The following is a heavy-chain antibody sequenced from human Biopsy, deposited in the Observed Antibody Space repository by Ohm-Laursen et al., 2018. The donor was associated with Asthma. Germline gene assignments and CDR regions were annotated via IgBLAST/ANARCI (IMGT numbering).Heavy chain of an antibody. Sequence: GTLSPTCSLSSGSGGYMRSGNYYWGWIRQPPGKGLEWIGSIYYSGTTYYNPSLESQVTVSADTSKNQFSLKLTSVTAADTAVYYCVRGSSSWHHGPFHYYYGLDVWGQGTTATVSS. D-gene: IGHD6-13*01. J-gene: IGHJ6*02. CDR1: SGSGGYMRSGNYY. CDR3: VRGSSSWHHGPFHYYYGLDV. V-gene: IGHV4-39*01. CDR2: IYYSGTT.